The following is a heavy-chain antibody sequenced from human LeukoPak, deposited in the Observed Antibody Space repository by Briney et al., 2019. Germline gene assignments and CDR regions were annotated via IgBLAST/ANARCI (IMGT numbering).Heavy chain of an antibody. J-gene: IGHJ4*02. CDR2: IWYDGSNK. V-gene: IGHV3-33*06. CDR3: AKDGDILTGYLDY. CDR1: GFTFSSYA. D-gene: IGHD3-9*01. Sequence: GGSLRLSCAASGFTFSSYAMSWVRQAPGKGLEWVAVIWYDGSNKYYADSVKGRFTISRDNSKNTLYLQMNSLRAEDTAVYYCAKDGDILTGYLDYWGQGTLVTVSS.